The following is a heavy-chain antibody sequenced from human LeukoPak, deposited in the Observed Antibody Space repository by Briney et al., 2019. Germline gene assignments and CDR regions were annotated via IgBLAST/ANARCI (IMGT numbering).Heavy chain of an antibody. V-gene: IGHV1-46*01. CDR3: ARDRWELPYYFDY. J-gene: IGHJ4*02. Sequence: ASVKVSCKTSGYIFTDYYIHWVRQAPGQGLEWMGILNSSGGSITYAQKFQGRITMTRDASTSTVYMELRSPRSEDTAVYYCARDRWELPYYFDYWGQGTLVTVSS. CDR2: LNSSGGSI. D-gene: IGHD1-26*01. CDR1: GYIFTDYY.